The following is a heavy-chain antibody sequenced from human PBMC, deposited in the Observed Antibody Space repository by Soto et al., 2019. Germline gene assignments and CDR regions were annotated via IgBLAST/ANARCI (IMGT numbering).Heavy chain of an antibody. CDR1: VYSISSGYY. D-gene: IGHD6-19*01. CDR2: IYHSGST. J-gene: IGHJ4*01. CDR3: ARDAVAGTYHFDY. Sequence: LTCAVSVYSISSGYYWGWIRQPPGKGLEWIGSIYHSGSTYYNPSLKSRVTISVDTSKNQFSLKLSSVTAADTAVYYCARDAVAGTYHFDYWGHGTLVTVSS. V-gene: IGHV4-38-2*02.